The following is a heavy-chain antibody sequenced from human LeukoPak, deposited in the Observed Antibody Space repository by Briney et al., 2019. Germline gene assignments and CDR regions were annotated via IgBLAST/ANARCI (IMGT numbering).Heavy chain of an antibody. D-gene: IGHD3-10*01. CDR3: AKYNYYGSGSYYNDFDY. J-gene: IGHJ4*02. CDR1: GFTFSGYA. CDR2: ISNSGATT. V-gene: IGHV3-23*01. Sequence: GGSLRLSCAASGFTFSGYAMSWVRQDPGKGLEWVSAISNSGATTYYADSVKGRFTISRDNSKNTLYLQMNSLRAEDTATYYCAKYNYYGSGSYYNDFDYWGQGTLVTVSS.